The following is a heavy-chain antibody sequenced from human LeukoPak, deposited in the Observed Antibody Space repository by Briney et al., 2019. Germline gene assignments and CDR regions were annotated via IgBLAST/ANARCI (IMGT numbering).Heavy chain of an antibody. V-gene: IGHV3-73*01. CDR2: IRSKANSYAT. CDR1: GFTFSGSA. CDR3: TRSFSGSMVVTEDY. Sequence: TGGSLRLSCAASGFTFSGSAMHWVRQASGKGLKWVGRIRSKANSYATAYAASVKGRFTISRDDSKNTAYLQMNSLKTEDTAVYYCTRSFSGSMVVTEDYWGQGTLVTVSS. J-gene: IGHJ4*02. D-gene: IGHD4-23*01.